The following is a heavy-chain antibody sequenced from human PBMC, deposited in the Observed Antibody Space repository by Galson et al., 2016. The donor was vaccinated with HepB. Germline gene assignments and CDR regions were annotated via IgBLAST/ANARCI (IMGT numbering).Heavy chain of an antibody. CDR1: GFTFSSYS. V-gene: IGHV3-48*01. J-gene: IGHJ4*02. Sequence: SLRLSCAASGFTFSSYSLNWVRQAPGKGLEWVSYISIGSSRIYYADSVKGRFTISRDNAKNSLFLQMNSLRAEDTAVYYCARGAGAGYWGQGTLVTVSS. CDR2: ISIGSSRI. D-gene: IGHD3-10*01. CDR3: ARGAGAGY.